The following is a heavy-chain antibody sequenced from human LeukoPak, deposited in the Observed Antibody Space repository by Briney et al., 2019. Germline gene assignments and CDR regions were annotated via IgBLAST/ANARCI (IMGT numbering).Heavy chain of an antibody. CDR1: GGSIRSSSYY. J-gene: IGHJ4*02. CDR3: ARLRAAAAGTFDY. CDR2: IYYSGST. V-gene: IGHV4-39*01. Sequence: SETLSLTCPVSGGSIRSSSYYWGWIREPPGKGLEWIGSIYYSGSTYYNPSLKSRVTISVDTSKNQFSLKLSSVTAADTAVYYCARLRAAAAGTFDYWGQGTLVTVSS. D-gene: IGHD6-13*01.